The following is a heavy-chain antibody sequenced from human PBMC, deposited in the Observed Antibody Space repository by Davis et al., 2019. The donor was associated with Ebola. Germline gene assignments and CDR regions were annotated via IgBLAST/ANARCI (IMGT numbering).Heavy chain of an antibody. CDR1: GYIFTSYY. Sequence: ASVKVSCKASGYIFTSYYIHWVRQAPGQGLEWMAIIDPSAGDTRYAQKFQGALTVTRDTSTSTVYMDLTSLKSEDTGLYYCARAPSDYYGMDVWGQGTTGTVSS. CDR2: IDPSAGDT. CDR3: ARAPSDYYGMDV. V-gene: IGHV1-46*01. J-gene: IGHJ6*02.